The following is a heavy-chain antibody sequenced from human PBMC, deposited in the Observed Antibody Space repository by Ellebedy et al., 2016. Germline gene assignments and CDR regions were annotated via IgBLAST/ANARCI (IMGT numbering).Heavy chain of an antibody. Sequence: GSLRLSCAASGFTFSSYGMHWVRQAPGKGLEWVGYIYYSGTTNYNPSLKSRVTISVDTSKNQFSLKLSSVTAADTAVYYCATGLPDGQIDYWGQGTLVTVSS. V-gene: IGHV4-59*12. D-gene: IGHD5-24*01. CDR1: GFTFSSYG. CDR3: ATGLPDGQIDY. CDR2: IYYSGTT. J-gene: IGHJ4*02.